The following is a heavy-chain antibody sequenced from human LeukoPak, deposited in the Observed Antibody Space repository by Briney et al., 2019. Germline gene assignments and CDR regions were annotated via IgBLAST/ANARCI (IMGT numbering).Heavy chain of an antibody. Sequence: GGSLRLSCAASGFTVSSNYMSWVRQAPGKGLEWVSVIYSGGSTYYADSVKGRFTISRDNSKNTLYLQMNSLRAEDTAVYYCARTPDGIAVAGTAYYYYGMDVWGQGTTVTVSS. D-gene: IGHD6-19*01. J-gene: IGHJ6*02. CDR1: GFTVSSNY. CDR3: ARTPDGIAVAGTAYYYYGMDV. CDR2: IYSGGST. V-gene: IGHV3-53*05.